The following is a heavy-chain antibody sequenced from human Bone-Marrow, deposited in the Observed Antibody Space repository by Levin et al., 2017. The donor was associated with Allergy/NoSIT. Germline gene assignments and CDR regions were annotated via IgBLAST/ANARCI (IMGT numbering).Heavy chain of an antibody. J-gene: IGHJ4*02. CDR3: ARPLRDQWLVLDY. V-gene: IGHV3-23*01. Sequence: AGGSLRLSCAASGFTFSNYAMSWVRQGPGKGLEWVSSISASGGSTYYADSVKGRFTISRDNSKNTLYLQMNSLRAEDTAVYYCARPLRDQWLVLDYWGQGTLVTVSS. CDR1: GFTFSNYA. CDR2: ISASGGST. D-gene: IGHD6-19*01.